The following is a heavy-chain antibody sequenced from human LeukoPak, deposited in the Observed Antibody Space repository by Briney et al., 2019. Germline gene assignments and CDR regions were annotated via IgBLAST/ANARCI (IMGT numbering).Heavy chain of an antibody. CDR1: AGSFSGYH. V-gene: IGHV4-34*01. CDR2: INHSGSA. Sequence: SETLSLTCGVYAGSFSGYHWTWIRLRPGKGLEWIGDINHSGSAHYNPSLKSRVTISVDTSNNQFSLNLHSVTAADTAVYYCARGFPCSSRWFDPWGQGTLVTVSS. CDR3: ARGFPCSSRWFDP. D-gene: IGHD6-6*01. J-gene: IGHJ5*02.